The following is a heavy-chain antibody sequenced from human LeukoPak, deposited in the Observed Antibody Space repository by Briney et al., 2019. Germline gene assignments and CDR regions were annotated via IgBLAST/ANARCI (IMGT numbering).Heavy chain of an antibody. CDR1: GFTFSNYG. J-gene: IGHJ6*02. CDR3: AKGVVAATNAAYYGMDV. D-gene: IGHD2-15*01. CDR2: ISYDESDK. V-gene: IGHV3-30*18. Sequence: GRSLRLSCAAFGFTFSNYGMHWVRQAPGKGLEWVAVISYDESDKYYADSVKGRFTISRDNSKNTLYLQMNSLRPEDTAVYYCAKGVVAATNAAYYGMDVWGQGTTVTVSS.